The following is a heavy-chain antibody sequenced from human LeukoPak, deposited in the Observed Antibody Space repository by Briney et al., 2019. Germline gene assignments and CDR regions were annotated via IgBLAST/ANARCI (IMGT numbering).Heavy chain of an antibody. CDR1: GFTFSDHY. J-gene: IGHJ4*02. D-gene: IGHD3-3*01. CDR3: ARGDFWSDYYRFFDY. V-gene: IGHV3-11*01. CDR2: ITSSNNI. Sequence: GGPLRLSCAASGFTFSDHYMSWIRQAPGEGLEWISYITSSNNIYYGESVKGRFTISRDNAKNSLYLQMNSLRAEDTAVYFCARGDFWSDYYRFFDYWGQGTLVTVSS.